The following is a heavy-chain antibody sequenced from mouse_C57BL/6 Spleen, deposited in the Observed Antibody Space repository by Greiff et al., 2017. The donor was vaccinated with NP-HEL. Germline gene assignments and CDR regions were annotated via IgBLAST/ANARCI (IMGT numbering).Heavy chain of an antibody. CDR1: GYAFSSSW. V-gene: IGHV1-82*01. D-gene: IGHD2-5*01. CDR3: ARDFDSKSYWYFDV. CDR2: IYPGDGDT. Sequence: QVQLKQSGPELVKPGASVKISCKASGYAFSSSWMNWVKQRPGKGLEWIGRIYPGDGDTNYNGKFKGKATLTADKSSSTAYMQLSSLTSEDSAVYCCARDFDSKSYWYFDVWGTGTTVTVSS. J-gene: IGHJ1*03.